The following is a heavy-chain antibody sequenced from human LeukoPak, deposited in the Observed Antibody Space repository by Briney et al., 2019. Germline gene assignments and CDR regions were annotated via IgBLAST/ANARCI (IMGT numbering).Heavy chain of an antibody. CDR2: IYHSGST. CDR1: GYSISSGYY. Sequence: SETLSLTCTVSGYSISSGYYWGWIRQPPGRGLEWIGSIYHSGSTYYNPSLKSRVTISVDTSKNQFSLKLSSVTAADTAVYYCARAPGSSSTNCMDVWGKGTTVTVSS. CDR3: ARAPGSSSTNCMDV. J-gene: IGHJ6*03. V-gene: IGHV4-38-2*02. D-gene: IGHD6-13*01.